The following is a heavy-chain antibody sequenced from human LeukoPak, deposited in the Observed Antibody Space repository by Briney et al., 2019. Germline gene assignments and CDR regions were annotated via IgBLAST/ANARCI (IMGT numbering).Heavy chain of an antibody. CDR1: GYTFSDYG. J-gene: IGHJ4*02. V-gene: IGHV1-18*01. Sequence: SGKASCKASGYTFSDYGISWVRQAPGQRLEWRGWITGYNGNTNYAQKLQGRVTMTTDTSTSTAYMELKRLRSDDTDVYCCAREVPYYYDSGRLAGVDYWGQGTLVTVSS. CDR3: AREVPYYYDSGRLAGVDY. D-gene: IGHD3-10*01. CDR2: ITGYNGNT.